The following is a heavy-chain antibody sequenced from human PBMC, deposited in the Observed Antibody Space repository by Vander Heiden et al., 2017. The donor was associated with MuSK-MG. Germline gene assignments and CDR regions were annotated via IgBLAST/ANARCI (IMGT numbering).Heavy chain of an antibody. D-gene: IGHD3-22*01. J-gene: IGHJ4*02. CDR1: GFTFTSYA. Sequence: EVQLLQSGGGLVQPGGSLRLSCEASGFTFTSYAMSWVRQAPGKGLEWVSGGTGSGGRTYYADSVKGRFTISRDNSKNTLSLQMNSLRAQDTALYYCAKFESTSAYPYCPFDCWGQGTLVAVSS. CDR3: AKFESTSAYPYCPFDC. CDR2: GTGSGGRT. V-gene: IGHV3-23*01.